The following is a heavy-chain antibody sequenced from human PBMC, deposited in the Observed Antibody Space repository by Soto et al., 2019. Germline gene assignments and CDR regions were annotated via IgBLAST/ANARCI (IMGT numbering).Heavy chain of an antibody. J-gene: IGHJ4*02. CDR3: VAVHLWDY. CDR2: INAGNGNT. V-gene: IGHV1-3*01. Sequence: VQLVQSAAEVKNPGASVKVSCKASGYTFTSYAMHWVRQAPGQSPEWMGWINAGNGNTQYVQKFQDRVTFTRDTSAITAYIEVSSLRSEDTAVYYCVAVHLWDYWGQGTLVTVAS. CDR1: GYTFTSYA. D-gene: IGHD3-3*02.